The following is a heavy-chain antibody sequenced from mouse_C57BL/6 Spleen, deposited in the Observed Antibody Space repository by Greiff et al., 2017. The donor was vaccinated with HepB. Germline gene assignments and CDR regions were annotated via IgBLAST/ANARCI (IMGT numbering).Heavy chain of an antibody. CDR1: GYAFSSYW. CDR2: IYPGDGDT. D-gene: IGHD1-1*01. J-gene: IGHJ4*01. Sequence: QVQLQQSGAELVKPGASVKISCKASGYAFSSYWMNWVKQRPGRGLEWIGQIYPGDGDTNYNGKFKGKATLTADKSSSTAYMQLSSLTSEDSAVYFCARQILRRVRYAMDYWGQGTSVTVSS. V-gene: IGHV1-80*01. CDR3: ARQILRRVRYAMDY.